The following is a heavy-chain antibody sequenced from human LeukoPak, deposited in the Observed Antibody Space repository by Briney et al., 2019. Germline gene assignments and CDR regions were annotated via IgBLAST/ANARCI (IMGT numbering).Heavy chain of an antibody. CDR3: AKLVVVAANDAFDI. V-gene: IGHV3-30*02. J-gene: IGHJ3*02. Sequence: GGSLRLSCAASGFTFSSYGMHWVRQAPGKGLEWVAFIRYDGSNKYYADSVKGRFTISRDNSKNTLYLQMNSLRAEDTAVYYCAKLVVVAANDAFDIWGQGTMVTVSS. CDR2: IRYDGSNK. CDR1: GFTFSSYG. D-gene: IGHD2-15*01.